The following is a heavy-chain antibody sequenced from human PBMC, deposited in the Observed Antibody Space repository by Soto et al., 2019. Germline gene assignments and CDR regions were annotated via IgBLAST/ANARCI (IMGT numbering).Heavy chain of an antibody. CDR1: GFKFSGSA. J-gene: IGHJ6*02. D-gene: IGHD2-2*01. CDR2: IRIREGIT. CDR3: ARSRSAMADGMNV. V-gene: IGHV3-23*01. Sequence: PGGSLRLSCAASGFKFSGSAMNWVRQAAGQGLEWVSGIRIREGITYYAESVTGRFTISSDESKDTVYLQMNSLRAEETATYFCARSRSAMADGMNVWCQGTTVT.